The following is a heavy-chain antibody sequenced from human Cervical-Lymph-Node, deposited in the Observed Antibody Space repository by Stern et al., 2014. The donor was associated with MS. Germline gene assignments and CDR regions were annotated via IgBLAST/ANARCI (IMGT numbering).Heavy chain of an antibody. J-gene: IGHJ4*02. Sequence: QVQLVQSGGGVVQPGRSLRLSCSPSGCAFSTYGMHWVRQAPGKGLEWVALISFDGAKSYYADSVKGRFTISRDNPKNTLYLQMKSLRGEDTAVYYCARGSDWYPLDYWGQGTLVTVSS. V-gene: IGHV3-30*03. CDR1: GCAFSTYG. D-gene: IGHD6-19*01. CDR3: ARGSDWYPLDY. CDR2: ISFDGAKS.